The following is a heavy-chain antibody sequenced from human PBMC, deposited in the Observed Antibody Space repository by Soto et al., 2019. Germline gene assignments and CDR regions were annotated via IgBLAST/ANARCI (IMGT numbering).Heavy chain of an antibody. CDR1: GGTFSMYA. J-gene: IGHJ6*02. Sequence: SVKVSCKASGGTFSMYAISWVLQSPLRWLEWMGGIIPIFGTANYAQKFQGRVTITADKSTSTAYMELSSLRSEDTAVYYCAVQYNWNDAVYYYYYGMDVWGQGTTVTVSS. CDR2: IIPIFGTA. D-gene: IGHD1-20*01. V-gene: IGHV1-69*06. CDR3: AVQYNWNDAVYYYYYGMDV.